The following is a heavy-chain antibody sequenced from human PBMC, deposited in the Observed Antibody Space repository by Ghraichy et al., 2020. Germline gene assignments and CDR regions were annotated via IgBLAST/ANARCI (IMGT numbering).Heavy chain of an antibody. J-gene: IGHJ4*02. CDR1: GGSITSSSYY. Sequence: SETLSLTCTVSGGSITSSSYYWDWIRQPPGKGLEWIGSVYYSGSTYYNPSLKSRVTISVDTSKNQFSLKLNSVTAADTAVYYCASLTALQLWPLTFDYWGQGILATVSS. CDR2: VYYSGST. V-gene: IGHV4-39*01. D-gene: IGHD5-18*01. CDR3: ASLTALQLWPLTFDY.